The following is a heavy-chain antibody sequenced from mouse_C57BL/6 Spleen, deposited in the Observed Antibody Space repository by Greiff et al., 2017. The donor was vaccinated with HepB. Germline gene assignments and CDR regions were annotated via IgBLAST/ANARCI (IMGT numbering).Heavy chain of an antibody. CDR1: GYTFTSYW. J-gene: IGHJ3*01. CDR3: AIDPSHYYGSRWFAY. CDR2: IHPSDSDT. Sequence: VQLQQPGAELVKPGASVKVSCKASGYTFTSYWMHWVKQRPGQGLEWIGRIHPSDSDTNYNQKFKGKATLTVDKSSSTAYMQLSSLTSEDSAVYYCAIDPSHYYGSRWFAYWGQGTLVTVSA. D-gene: IGHD1-1*01. V-gene: IGHV1-74*01.